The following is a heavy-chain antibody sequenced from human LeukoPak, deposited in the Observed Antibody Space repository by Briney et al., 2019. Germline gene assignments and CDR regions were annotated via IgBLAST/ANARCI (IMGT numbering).Heavy chain of an antibody. D-gene: IGHD6-19*01. CDR2: MHYSGST. CDR3: AERGSGWYFHN. CDR1: GVSISSYY. J-gene: IGHJ4*02. V-gene: IGHV4-59*12. Sequence: SETLSLTCTVSGVSISSYYWSWIRQPPGKGLEWIAYMHYSGSTNYNPSLKSRVTISVDTSKNQFSLKLTSVTAADTAVYYCAERGSGWYFHNWGQGTLVTVSS.